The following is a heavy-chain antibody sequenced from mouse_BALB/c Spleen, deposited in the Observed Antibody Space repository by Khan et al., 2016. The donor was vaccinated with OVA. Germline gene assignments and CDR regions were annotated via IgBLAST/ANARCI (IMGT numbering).Heavy chain of an antibody. V-gene: IGHV1-4*01. J-gene: IGHJ4*01. CDR2: IIPSTVYT. D-gene: IGHD1-1*01. CDR1: GYTFTSYT. Sequence: VQLQQSGAELARPGASVKMSCKASGYTFTSYTMHWVKQRPGQGLEWIGYIIPSTVYTNYNQKFKDKATLTADKSSNTAYMQLSSLTSEDSAVYYCARDFHYYGSRGAMDNWGQGTSVTVSS. CDR3: ARDFHYYGSRGAMDN.